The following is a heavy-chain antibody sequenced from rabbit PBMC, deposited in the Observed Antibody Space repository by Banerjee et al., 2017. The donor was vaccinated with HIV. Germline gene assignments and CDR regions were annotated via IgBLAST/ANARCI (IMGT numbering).Heavy chain of an antibody. J-gene: IGHJ3*01. Sequence: EESGGDLVQPEGSLTLTCTASGFSFSSGYWICWVRQAPGKGLEWIACIYGGSHGNHYYASWAKGRFTISKTSSTTVTVQMTSLTAADTATYFCARVEYAGYAGYGYFDLWGQGTLVTV. CDR3: ARVEYAGYAGYGYFDL. D-gene: IGHD8-1*01. CDR2: IYGGSHGNH. V-gene: IGHV1S45*01. CDR1: GFSFSSGYW.